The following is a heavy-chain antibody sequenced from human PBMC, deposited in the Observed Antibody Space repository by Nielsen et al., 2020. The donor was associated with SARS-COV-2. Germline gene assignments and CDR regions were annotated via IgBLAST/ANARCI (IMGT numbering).Heavy chain of an antibody. CDR3: ARSISYYYGMDV. D-gene: IGHD3-3*02. J-gene: IGHJ6*02. Sequence: GGSLRLSCAAPGFTVSRYNMNWVRQAPGKGLEWVSIIYSDGSTYYAGSVKGRLTISRDNSKNTLYLQMNSLRAEDTAVYYCARSISYYYGMDVWGQGTTVTVSS. CDR1: GFTVSRYN. CDR2: IYSDGST. V-gene: IGHV3-53*01.